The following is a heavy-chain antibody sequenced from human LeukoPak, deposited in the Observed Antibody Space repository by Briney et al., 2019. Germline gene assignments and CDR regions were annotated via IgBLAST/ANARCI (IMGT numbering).Heavy chain of an antibody. CDR3: ARHRYSSGWLEAFGV. Sequence: SETLSLTCAVSADSISGGYSWGWIRQPPGKGLEWIGSMYHSENTYYNPYLKSRVAISVDTSKNQFFLRLSSVTAADTAVYYCARHRYSSGWLEAFGVWGQGTMVTVSS. CDR1: ADSISGGYS. V-gene: IGHV4-38-2*01. J-gene: IGHJ3*01. D-gene: IGHD6-19*01. CDR2: MYHSENT.